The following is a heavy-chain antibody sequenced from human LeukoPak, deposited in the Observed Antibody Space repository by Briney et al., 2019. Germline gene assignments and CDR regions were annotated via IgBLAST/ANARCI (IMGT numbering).Heavy chain of an antibody. D-gene: IGHD3-3*01. CDR1: GGSISSSSYY. CDR2: LDYSGST. Sequence: PSETLSLTCTVSGGSISSSSYYWGWIRQPPGKGLEWIGSLDYSGSTYYNPSLQSRVTRSVDTSKNQFSLRRSSVTAADTAVYYCARSQGYYEFDYWGQGSLVTVSS. V-gene: IGHV4-39*01. J-gene: IGHJ4*02. CDR3: ARSQGYYEFDY.